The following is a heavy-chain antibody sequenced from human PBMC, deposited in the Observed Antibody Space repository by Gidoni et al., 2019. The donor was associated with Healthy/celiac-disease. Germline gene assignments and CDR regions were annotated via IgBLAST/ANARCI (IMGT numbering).Heavy chain of an antibody. Sequence: EVQLLESGGGLVQPGGSLRLSCAAPGFTFSSYAMSWVRQAPGKGLEWVSAISGSGGSTYYADSVKGRFTISRDNSKNTLYLQMNSLRAEDTAVYYCAKDGWPNYDSSGYYFDYWGQGTLVTVSS. CDR2: ISGSGGST. CDR1: GFTFSSYA. CDR3: AKDGWPNYDSSGYYFDY. J-gene: IGHJ4*02. D-gene: IGHD3-22*01. V-gene: IGHV3-23*01.